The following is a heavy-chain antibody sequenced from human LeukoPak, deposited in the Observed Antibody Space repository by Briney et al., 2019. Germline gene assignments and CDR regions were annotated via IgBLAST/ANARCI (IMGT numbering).Heavy chain of an antibody. V-gene: IGHV3-21*01. Sequence: PGGSLRLSCAASGFTFSSYSMNWVRQAPGKGLEWVSSISSSSSYIYYADSVKGRFTISRDNAKNSLYLQMNSLRAEDTAVYYCARINDFWSGYYIDYWGQGTLVTVS. CDR2: ISSSSSYI. D-gene: IGHD3-3*01. CDR1: GFTFSSYS. J-gene: IGHJ4*02. CDR3: ARINDFWSGYYIDY.